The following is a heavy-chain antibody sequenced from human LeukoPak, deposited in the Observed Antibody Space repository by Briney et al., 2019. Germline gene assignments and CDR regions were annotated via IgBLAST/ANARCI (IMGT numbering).Heavy chain of an antibody. J-gene: IGHJ4*02. CDR1: GGSISSGDYY. CDR2: IYYSGST. V-gene: IGHV4-30-4*01. CDR3: ARGGYSSSSGFDY. D-gene: IGHD6-6*01. Sequence: SQTLSLTCTVSGGSISSGDYYWSWLRQPPGKGLEWIGYIYYSGSTYYNPSLKSRVTISVDTSKNQFSLKLSSVTAADTAVYYCARGGYSSSSGFDYWGQGTLVTVSS.